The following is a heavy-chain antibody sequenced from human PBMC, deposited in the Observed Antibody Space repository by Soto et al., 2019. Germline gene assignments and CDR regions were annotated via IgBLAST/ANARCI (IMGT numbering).Heavy chain of an antibody. CDR3: ARPYYDSSDAFDI. CDR1: GGYISSSNW. V-gene: IGHV4-4*02. D-gene: IGHD3-22*01. CDR2: IYHSGST. J-gene: IGHJ3*02. Sequence: SETLSLTCAVSGGYISSSNWWSWVRQPPGKGLEWIGEIYHSGSTNYNPSLKSRVTISVDKSKNQFSLKLSSVTAADTAVYYCARPYYDSSDAFDIWGQGTMVTVSS.